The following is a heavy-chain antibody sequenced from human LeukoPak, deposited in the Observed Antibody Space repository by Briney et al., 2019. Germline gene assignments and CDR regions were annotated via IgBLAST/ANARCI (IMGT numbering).Heavy chain of an antibody. J-gene: IGHJ2*01. CDR3: ARDQNSGYDFLPYWYFDL. V-gene: IGHV4-61*02. CDR2: IYTSGST. D-gene: IGHD5-12*01. Sequence: SETLSLTCTVSGGSISSGSYYWSWIRQPAGKGLEWIGRIYTSGSTNYNPSLKSRVTISVDTSKNQFSLKLSSVTAAGTAVYYCARDQNSGYDFLPYWYFDLWGRGTLVTVSS. CDR1: GGSISSGSYY.